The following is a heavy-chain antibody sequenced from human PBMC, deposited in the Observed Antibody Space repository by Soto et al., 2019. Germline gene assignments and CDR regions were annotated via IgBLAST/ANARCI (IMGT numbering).Heavy chain of an antibody. CDR2: ISGSGENT. Sequence: EVQLLESGGGLVQPGGSRRISCTASGFTFNNYAMAWVRHAPGKGLEWGSGISGSGENTKYADSVKGRFTISRDNSKNTLYLQMKRLRAEDTALYYCAKDYGVRGIMTNLFDSWGQGTLVTVSS. V-gene: IGHV3-23*01. J-gene: IGHJ4*02. CDR3: AKDYGVRGIMTNLFDS. CDR1: GFTFNNYA. D-gene: IGHD3-10*01.